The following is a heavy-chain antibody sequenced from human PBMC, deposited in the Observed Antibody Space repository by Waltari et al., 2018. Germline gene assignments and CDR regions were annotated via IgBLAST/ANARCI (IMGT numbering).Heavy chain of an antibody. CDR3: ARAKERVSYPLDY. CDR1: GYTFTSYA. D-gene: IGHD1-26*01. V-gene: IGHV1-3*03. CDR2: INAGNGNT. Sequence: QVQLVQSGAEVKKPGASVKVSCKASGYTFTSYAMHWVRQAPGQRLEWMGWINAGNGNTKYSQEFQGRVTNTRDTSSSTADMELSSLRSEDMAVYYCARAKERVSYPLDYWGQGTLVTVSS. J-gene: IGHJ4*02.